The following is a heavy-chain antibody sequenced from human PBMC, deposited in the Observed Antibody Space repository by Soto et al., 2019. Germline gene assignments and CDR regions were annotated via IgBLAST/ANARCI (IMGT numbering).Heavy chain of an antibody. Sequence: ASVKVSCKVSGYTLTELSIHWVRQAPGKGQEWMGGFDPEDGETIYAQKFQGRVTMTEDTSTDTAYMELSSLRSEDTAVYYCATVIGFRLDYYDSTGSYYFDSWGQRTXVTVS. D-gene: IGHD3-22*01. CDR2: FDPEDGET. J-gene: IGHJ4*02. CDR3: ATVIGFRLDYYDSTGSYYFDS. CDR1: GYTLTELS. V-gene: IGHV1-24*01.